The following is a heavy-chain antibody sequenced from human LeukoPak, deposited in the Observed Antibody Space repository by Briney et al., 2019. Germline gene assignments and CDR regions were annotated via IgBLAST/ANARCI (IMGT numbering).Heavy chain of an antibody. CDR1: GGSFSGYY. V-gene: IGHV4-34*01. CDR3: ARTPRMVRGVITVYDY. Sequence: SETLSLTCAVYGGSFSGYYWSWIRQPPGKGLEWIGEINHSGSTNYNPSLKSRVTISVDTSKNQFSLKLSSVTAADTAVYYCARTPRMVRGVITVYDYWGQGTLVTVSS. CDR2: INHSGST. J-gene: IGHJ4*02. D-gene: IGHD3-10*01.